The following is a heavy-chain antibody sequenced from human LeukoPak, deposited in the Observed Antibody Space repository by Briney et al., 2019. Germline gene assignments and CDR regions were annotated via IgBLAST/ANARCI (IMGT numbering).Heavy chain of an antibody. CDR1: GFTFSSSA. V-gene: IGHV3-23*01. J-gene: IGHJ4*02. D-gene: IGHD2-15*01. CDR3: AKQLGYCSDGSCYFPY. Sequence: GGSLRLSCAAPGFTFSSSAMSWVRQAPGKGLEWVSAISNNGGYTYYADSVQGRFTISRDNPKSTLCLQMNSLRAEDTAVYYCAKQLGYCSDGSCYFPYWGQGTLVTVSS. CDR2: ISNNGGYT.